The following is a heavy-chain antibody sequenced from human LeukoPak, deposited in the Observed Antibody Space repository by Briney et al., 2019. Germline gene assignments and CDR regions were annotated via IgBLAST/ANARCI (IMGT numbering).Heavy chain of an antibody. CDR3: AKDLGGH. V-gene: IGHV3-53*04. CDR1: GFSVSSNY. D-gene: IGHD2-15*01. CDR2: IYSGGSS. J-gene: IGHJ4*02. Sequence: GGSLRLSCAASGFSVSSNYMSWVRQAPGKGLEWVSVIYSGGSSYYADSVKGRFTISRHNSKNTLYLQMNSLRGEDTAVYYCAKDLGGHWGQGTLVTVTS.